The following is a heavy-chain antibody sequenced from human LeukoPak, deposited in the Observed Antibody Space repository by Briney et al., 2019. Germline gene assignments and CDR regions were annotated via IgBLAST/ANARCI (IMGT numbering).Heavy chain of an antibody. CDR1: GGSISSSSYY. D-gene: IGHD2-2*01. V-gene: IGHV4-39*01. Sequence: SETLSLTCTVSGGSISSSSYYWGWIRQPPGKGLEWIGSIYYIGSTYYNPSLKSRVTISVDTSKNQFSLKLSSVTAADTAVYYCARAGRYQLLFDYWGQGTLVTVSS. CDR3: ARAGRYQLLFDY. J-gene: IGHJ4*02. CDR2: IYYIGST.